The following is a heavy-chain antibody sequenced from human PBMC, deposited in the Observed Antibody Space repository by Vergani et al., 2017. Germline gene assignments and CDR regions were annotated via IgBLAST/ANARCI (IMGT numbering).Heavy chain of an antibody. J-gene: IGHJ3*02. CDR3: AGERKGGSPPSGIMAFDI. CDR2: IIPIFGTA. CDR1: GGTFSSYA. V-gene: IGHV1-69*01. Sequence: QVQLVQSGAEVKKPGSSVKVSCKASGGTFSSYAISWVRQAPGQGLEWMGGIIPIFGTANYAQKFQGRVTITADESTSTAYMELSSLRSEDTAVYYCAGERKGGSPPSGIMAFDIWGQGTMVTVSS. D-gene: IGHD3-3*01.